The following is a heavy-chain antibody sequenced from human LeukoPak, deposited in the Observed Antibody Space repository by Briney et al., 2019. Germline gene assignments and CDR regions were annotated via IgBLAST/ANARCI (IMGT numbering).Heavy chain of an antibody. CDR1: GFTFSSYA. V-gene: IGHV3-23*01. D-gene: IGHD6-13*01. J-gene: IGHJ3*02. CDR2: ISGSGGST. Sequence: EGSLRLSCAASGFTFSSYAMSWVRQAPGKGLEWVSAISGSGGSTYYADSVKGRFTISRDNSKNTLYLQMNSLRAEDTAVYYCARSRGSWPAFDIWGQGTMVTVSS. CDR3: ARSRGSWPAFDI.